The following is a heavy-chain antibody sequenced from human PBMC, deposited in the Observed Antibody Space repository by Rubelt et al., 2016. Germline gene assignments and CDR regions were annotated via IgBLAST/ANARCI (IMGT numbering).Heavy chain of an antibody. Sequence: QVQLQQWGAGLLKPSETLSLTCAVYGGSFSGYYWSWIRQPPGKGLEWIGEINHSGSTNYNPSLKSRVTISVDTSKNHFSLKLSSVTAADTAVYYCARGDYDFWSGYSYYFDYWGQGTLVTVSS. CDR1: GGSFSGYY. CDR2: INHSGST. CDR3: ARGDYDFWSGYSYYFDY. D-gene: IGHD3-3*01. V-gene: IGHV4-34*01. J-gene: IGHJ4*02.